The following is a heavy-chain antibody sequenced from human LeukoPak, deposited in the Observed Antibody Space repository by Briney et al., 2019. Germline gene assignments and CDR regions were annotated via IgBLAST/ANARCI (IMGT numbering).Heavy chain of an antibody. J-gene: IGHJ5*02. CDR2: INHSGST. Sequence: SETLSLTCAVYGGSFSGYYWSWIRQPPGKGLEWIGEINHSGSTNYNPSLKSRVTISVDTSKNQFSLKLSSVTAADTAVYYCARGGVYYYGSGSYVFDPWGQGTLVTVSS. CDR3: ARGGVYYYGSGSYVFDP. V-gene: IGHV4-34*01. CDR1: GGSFSGYY. D-gene: IGHD3-10*01.